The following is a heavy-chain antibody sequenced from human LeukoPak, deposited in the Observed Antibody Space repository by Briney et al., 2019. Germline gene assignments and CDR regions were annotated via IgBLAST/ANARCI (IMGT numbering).Heavy chain of an antibody. CDR2: IYYSGST. D-gene: IGHD2-15*01. CDR3: ARDSVAVAGDRAFDI. J-gene: IGHJ3*02. Sequence: SETLSLTCTVSGGSISSGGSYWSWIRQPPGKGLEWIGYIYYSGSTNYNPSLKSRVTTSVDSSKNQFSLKLSSVTAADTAVYYCARDSVAVAGDRAFDIWGHGTMVTVSS. V-gene: IGHV4-61*08. CDR1: GGSISSGGSY.